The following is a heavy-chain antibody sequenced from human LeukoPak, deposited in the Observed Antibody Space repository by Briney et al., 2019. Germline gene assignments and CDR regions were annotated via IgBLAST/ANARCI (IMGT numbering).Heavy chain of an antibody. CDR1: GFTFNSYA. CDR3: ARAVVTPDWAAFDI. Sequence: GGSLRLSCAASGFTFNSYAMIWVRQAPGKGLEWVSAISGSGGSRYYADSVKGRFTISRDNSKNTLYLQMNSLRAEDTAVYYCARAVVTPDWAAFDIWGQGTRVTVSS. CDR2: ISGSGGSR. J-gene: IGHJ3*02. V-gene: IGHV3-23*01. D-gene: IGHD4-23*01.